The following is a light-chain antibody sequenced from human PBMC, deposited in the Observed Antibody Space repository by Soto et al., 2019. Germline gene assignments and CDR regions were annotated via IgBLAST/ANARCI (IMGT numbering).Light chain of an antibody. CDR2: RAS. J-gene: IGKJ4*01. Sequence: EIVMTQSPGTLSLSPVERATLSCRASQSVSSSYLAWYQQKPGQAPTVLIYRASTRATGIPDRFSGSGSGTDFTLTISRVEPEDFAVYYCQQYGSSPLTFGGGTKVDIK. CDR3: QQYGSSPLT. CDR1: QSVSSSY. V-gene: IGKV3-20*01.